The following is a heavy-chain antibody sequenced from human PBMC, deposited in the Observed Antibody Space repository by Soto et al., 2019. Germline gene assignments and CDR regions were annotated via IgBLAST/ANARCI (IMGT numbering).Heavy chain of an antibody. D-gene: IGHD3-16*02. Sequence: SETLSLTCAVCGGSFSGYYWSWIRQPPGKGLEWIGEINHSGSTNYNPSLKSRVTISVDTSKNQFSLKLSSVTAADTAVYYCARGVYDYIWGSYRPHGPQYHFDYWGQGTLVTVSS. V-gene: IGHV4-34*01. CDR2: INHSGST. CDR3: ARGVYDYIWGSYRPHGPQYHFDY. J-gene: IGHJ4*02. CDR1: GGSFSGYY.